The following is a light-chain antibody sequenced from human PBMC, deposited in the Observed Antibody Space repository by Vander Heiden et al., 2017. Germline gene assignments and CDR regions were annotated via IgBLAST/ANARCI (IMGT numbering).Light chain of an antibody. CDR3: QQSNSAPWT. V-gene: IGKV1-39*01. CDR1: QSISSY. CDR2: VAS. Sequence: DIQMTQSPSSLSASVGDRVTITCRASQSISSYLNWYQQKPGKATKLLIYVASSLQSGVPSRFSGSGSGTDFTLTISSLQPEDFASYYCQQSNSAPWTFGQGTKVEIK. J-gene: IGKJ1*01.